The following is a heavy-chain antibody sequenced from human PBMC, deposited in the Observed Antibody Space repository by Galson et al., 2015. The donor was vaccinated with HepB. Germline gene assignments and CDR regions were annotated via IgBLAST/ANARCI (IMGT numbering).Heavy chain of an antibody. CDR3: ASGDSSGWYFQFDY. CDR2: INAGNGNT. D-gene: IGHD6-19*01. Sequence: SVTVSCKASGSTFTSYAMRWVRQAPGQRLEWMGWINAGNGNTKYSQKFQGRVTITRDTSASTAYMELSSLRSEDTAVYYCASGDSSGWYFQFDYWGQGTLVTVSS. J-gene: IGHJ4*02. V-gene: IGHV1-3*01. CDR1: GSTFTSYA.